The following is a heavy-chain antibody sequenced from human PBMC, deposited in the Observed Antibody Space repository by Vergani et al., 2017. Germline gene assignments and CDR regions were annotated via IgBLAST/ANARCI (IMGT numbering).Heavy chain of an antibody. CDR1: GFTVSSNY. CDR2: IYSGGST. Sequence: EVQLVESGGGLVQPGGSLRLSCAASGFTVSSNYMSWVRQAPGKGLEWVSVIYSGGSTYYADSVKGSITISRDNSKNTLYLQMNSLRAEDTAVYYCARDRVDTGFDYWGKGTLVTVSS. J-gene: IGHJ4*02. CDR3: ARDRVDTGFDY. D-gene: IGHD5-18*01. V-gene: IGHV3-66*01.